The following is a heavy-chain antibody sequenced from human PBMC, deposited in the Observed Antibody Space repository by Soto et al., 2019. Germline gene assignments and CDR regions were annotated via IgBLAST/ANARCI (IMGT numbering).Heavy chain of an antibody. J-gene: IGHJ4*02. V-gene: IGHV1-18*01. CDR1: GYTFTSYG. Sequence: QVHLVQSGAEVKKPGASVKVSCKASGYTFTSYGITWVRQAPEQGLEWMGWISAYNGNTDYAQKLQGRVIVTRDTSTSTAYMELRSLISDDTAVYYCARGRYGDYWGQGALVTVSS. CDR2: ISAYNGNT. CDR3: ARGRYGDY. D-gene: IGHD1-1*01.